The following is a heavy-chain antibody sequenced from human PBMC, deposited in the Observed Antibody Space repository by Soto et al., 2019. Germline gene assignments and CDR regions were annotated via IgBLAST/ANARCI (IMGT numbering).Heavy chain of an antibody. D-gene: IGHD2-15*01. V-gene: IGHV1-46*01. CDR3: ARQYCIVRSCYSLDY. Sequence: ASVKVSCKASGYTFTSYFMHWVRQAPGQGLEWMGIINPSGGSTSYAQKFQGRVTMTRDTSTSTVYMELSSLRSEDTAVYYCARQYCIVRSCYSLDYWGQGTLVTVSS. J-gene: IGHJ4*02. CDR1: GYTFTSYF. CDR2: INPSGGST.